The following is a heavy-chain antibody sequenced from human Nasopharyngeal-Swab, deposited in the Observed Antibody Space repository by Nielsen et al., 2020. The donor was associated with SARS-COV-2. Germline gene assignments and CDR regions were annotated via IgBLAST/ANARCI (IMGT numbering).Heavy chain of an antibody. CDR3: ARVGVNDYYYGMDV. J-gene: IGHJ6*02. D-gene: IGHD2-21*01. V-gene: IGHV3-74*01. CDR2: IYSDGSST. Sequence: GESLKISCAASGFTFSRYWMHWVRQAPGKGLVWVSRIYSDGSSTNYADSVKGRFTISRDNAKNTLYLQMNSLRAEDTAMYYCARVGVNDYYYGMDVWGQGTTVTVSS. CDR1: GFTFSRYW.